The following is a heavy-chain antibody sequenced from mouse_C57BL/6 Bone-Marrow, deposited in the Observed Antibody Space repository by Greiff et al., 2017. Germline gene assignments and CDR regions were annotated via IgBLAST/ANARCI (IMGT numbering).Heavy chain of an antibody. D-gene: IGHD5-1*01. V-gene: IGHV5-4*01. J-gene: IGHJ3*01. CDR3: ARAYHRGFAY. CDR1: GFTFSSYA. Sequence: DVHLVESGGGLVKPGGSLKLSCAASGFTFSSYAMSWVRQTPEKRLEWVATISDGGSYTYYPDNVKGRFPISRDNAKNNLYLQMSHLKSEDTAMYYCARAYHRGFAYWGQGTLVTVSA. CDR2: ISDGGSYT.